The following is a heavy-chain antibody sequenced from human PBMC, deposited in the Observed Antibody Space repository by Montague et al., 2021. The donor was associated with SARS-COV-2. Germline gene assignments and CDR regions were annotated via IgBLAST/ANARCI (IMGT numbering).Heavy chain of an antibody. CDR3: ARGGSRDVVLVVYDHWYCLDV. CDR1: GDSISNYY. CDR2: IYYSGST. J-gene: IGHJ6*02. D-gene: IGHD2-8*02. Sequence: SETRSLTCTVSGDSISNYYWSWIRQPPGKGLEWIGYIYYSGSTNYNPSLKSRVTISVDTSKNQFSLKLSSVTAADTAVFYCARGGSRDVVLVVYDHWYCLDVWGQGTTVTVSS. V-gene: IGHV4-59*12.